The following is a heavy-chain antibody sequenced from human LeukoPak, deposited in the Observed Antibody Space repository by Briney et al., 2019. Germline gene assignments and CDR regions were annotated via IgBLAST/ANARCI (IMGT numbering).Heavy chain of an antibody. D-gene: IGHD5-12*01. V-gene: IGHV1-2*02. CDR1: GYTFTSYA. CDR3: ARGYSGYEPYYYYMDV. CDR2: INPNSGGT. J-gene: IGHJ6*03. Sequence: ASVKVSCKASGYTFTSYAMNWVRQAPGQGLEWMGWINPNSGGTNYAQKFQGRVTMTRDTSISTAYMELSRLGSEDTAVYYCARGYSGYEPYYYYMDVWGKGTTVTISS.